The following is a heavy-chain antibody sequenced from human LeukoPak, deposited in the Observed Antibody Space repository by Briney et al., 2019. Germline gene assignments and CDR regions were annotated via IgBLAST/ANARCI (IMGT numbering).Heavy chain of an antibody. D-gene: IGHD6-19*01. CDR3: SRHEHKALAGDT. Sequence: SETLSLTCTVSGVSISSSNSYWGWIRQPPGKGLEWIGSIYYSGNTYYNASLKSQVSISIDTSINHFSLTLTSLTAADTAVYFCSRHEHKALAGDTWGQGTLVTVSS. V-gene: IGHV4-39*01. CDR1: GVSISSSNSY. J-gene: IGHJ5*02. CDR2: IYYSGNT.